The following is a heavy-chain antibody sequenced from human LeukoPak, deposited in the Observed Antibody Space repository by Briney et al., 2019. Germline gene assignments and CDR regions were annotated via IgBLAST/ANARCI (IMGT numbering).Heavy chain of an antibody. CDR1: GGSISSYY. CDR3: ARDRGYGMDV. CDR2: IYYSGST. Sequence: SETQSLTCTVSGGSISSYYWSWIRQPPGKGLEWIGYIYYSGSTNYNPSLKSRVTISVDTSKNQFSLKLSSVTAADTAVHYCARDRGYGMDVWGQGTTVTVSS. V-gene: IGHV4-59*01. J-gene: IGHJ6*02.